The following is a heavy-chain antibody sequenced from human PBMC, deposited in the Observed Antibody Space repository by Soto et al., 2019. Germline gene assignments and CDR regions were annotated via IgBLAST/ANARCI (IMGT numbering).Heavy chain of an antibody. J-gene: IGHJ4*02. CDR1: VYTFSSYG. CDR2: ISADTGNT. D-gene: IGHD6-13*01. CDR3: ARGPYVAAGGHDN. V-gene: IGHV1-18*01. Sequence: QIQLVQSGAEVKKPGASVKVSCKASVYTFSSYGITWVRQAPGQGLEWMGWISADTGNTNYAQNLQGRVTLTTDTSTNTAYMELRSLRSDDTAVYYCARGPYVAAGGHDNWGQGTLVTVSS.